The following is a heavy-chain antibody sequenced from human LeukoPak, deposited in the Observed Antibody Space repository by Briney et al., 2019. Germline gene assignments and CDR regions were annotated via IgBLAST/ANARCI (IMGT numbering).Heavy chain of an antibody. CDR3: ARDVCSGGSCYSPHFDY. D-gene: IGHD2-15*01. CDR2: ISPNSGGT. J-gene: IGHJ4*02. Sequence: ASVKVSCKASGYTFTGYYMHWVRQAPGQGLEWMGWISPNSGGTNYAQKFQGRVTMTRDTSISTAYMEPSRLRSDDTAVYYCARDVCSGGSCYSPHFDYWGQGTLVTVSS. V-gene: IGHV1-2*02. CDR1: GYTFTGYY.